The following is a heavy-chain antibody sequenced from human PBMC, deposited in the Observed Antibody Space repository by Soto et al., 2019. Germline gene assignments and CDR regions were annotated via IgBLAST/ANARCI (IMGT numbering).Heavy chain of an antibody. J-gene: IGHJ4*02. Sequence: GGSLRLSCAASGFTFSSYGMHWVRQAPGKGLEWVAVIWYDGSNKYYADSVKGRFTISRDNSKNTLYLQMNSLRAEDTAVYYCARDYDYIWGSYRYTYFDYWGQGTLVTVSS. CDR2: IWYDGSNK. CDR3: ARDYDYIWGSYRYTYFDY. CDR1: GFTFSSYG. D-gene: IGHD3-16*02. V-gene: IGHV3-33*01.